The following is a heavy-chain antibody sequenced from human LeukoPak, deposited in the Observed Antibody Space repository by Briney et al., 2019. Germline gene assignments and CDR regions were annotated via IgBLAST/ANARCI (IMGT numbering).Heavy chain of an antibody. V-gene: IGHV1-69*04. CDR2: IIPILGIA. J-gene: IGHJ4*02. CDR3: AREDSSGYCSSTSCYGPDY. D-gene: IGHD2-2*01. CDR1: GGTFSSYA. Sequence: ASVKVSCKASGGTFSSYAISWVRQAPGQGLEWMGRIIPILGIANYAQKFQGRVTITADKSTSTAYMELSSLRSEDTAVYYCAREDSSGYCSSTSCYGPDYWGQGTLVTVSS.